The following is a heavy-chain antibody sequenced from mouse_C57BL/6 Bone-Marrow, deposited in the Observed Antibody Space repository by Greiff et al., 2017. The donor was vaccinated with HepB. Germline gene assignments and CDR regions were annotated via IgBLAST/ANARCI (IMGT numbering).Heavy chain of an antibody. V-gene: IGHV3-6*01. Sequence: EVKLVESGPGLVKPSHSLSLTCSVTGYSITSGYYWNWIRQFPGNKLEWMGYISYDGSNNYNPSLKNRISITRDTPKNQFFLKLNSVTTEDTATYYCARDGDGYYWWYSDVWVTGTTVTVSS. CDR2: ISYDGSN. J-gene: IGHJ1*03. D-gene: IGHD2-3*01. CDR1: GYSITSGYY. CDR3: ARDGDGYYWWYSDV.